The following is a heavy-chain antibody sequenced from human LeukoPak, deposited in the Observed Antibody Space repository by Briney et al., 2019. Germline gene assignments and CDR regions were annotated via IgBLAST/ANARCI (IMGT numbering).Heavy chain of an antibody. Sequence: KPSETLSLTCTVSGGSISSYYWSWIRQPPGKGLEWIGYIYYSGSTNYNPSLKSRVTISVDTSKNQFSLKLSSVTAADTAVYYCARLMVRGPYYFDYWGQGTLVTVSS. CDR3: ARLMVRGPYYFDY. CDR1: GGSISSYY. D-gene: IGHD3-10*01. J-gene: IGHJ4*02. CDR2: IYYSGST. V-gene: IGHV4-59*01.